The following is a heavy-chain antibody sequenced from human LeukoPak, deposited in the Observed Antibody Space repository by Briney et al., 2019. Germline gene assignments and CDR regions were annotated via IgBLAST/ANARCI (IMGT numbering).Heavy chain of an antibody. D-gene: IGHD1-14*01. CDR3: ARGRDNQIYYYYYGMDV. CDR1: GYTFTSYG. V-gene: IGHV1-18*01. CDR2: ISAYNGNT. Sequence: ASVKVSCKASGYTFTSYGISWVRQAPGQGLEWMGWISAYNGNTNYAQKLQGRVTMTTDTSTSTAYMELRSLRSDDTAVYYCARGRDNQIYYYYYGMDVWGQGTTVTVSS. J-gene: IGHJ6*02.